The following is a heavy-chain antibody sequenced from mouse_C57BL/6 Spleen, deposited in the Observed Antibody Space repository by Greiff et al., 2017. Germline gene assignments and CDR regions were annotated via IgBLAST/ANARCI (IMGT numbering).Heavy chain of an antibody. CDR2: IDPSDSYT. CDR1: GYTFTSYW. Sequence: QVQLQQPGAELVKPGASVKLSCKASGYTFTSYWMQWVKQRPGQGLEWIGEIDPSDSYTNYNQKFKGKATLTVDTSSSTAYMQLSSLTSEDSAVYYCARRDDYFDYWGQGTTLTVSS. J-gene: IGHJ2*01. CDR3: ARRDDYFDY. V-gene: IGHV1-50*01. D-gene: IGHD2-3*01.